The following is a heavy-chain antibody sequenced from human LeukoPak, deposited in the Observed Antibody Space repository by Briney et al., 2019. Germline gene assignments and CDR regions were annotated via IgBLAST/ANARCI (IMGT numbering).Heavy chain of an antibody. CDR2: MNPNSGGT. V-gene: IGHV1-2*02. CDR1: GYTFTDYY. Sequence: ASVKVSCKASGYTFTDYYIHWVRQAPGQGLEWMAWMNPNSGGTSYAQKFQGRVAMTRDTSISTAYMELSRLRFDDTAVYYCARNKEGKSLDYWGQGTLVTVSS. CDR3: ARNKEGKSLDY. J-gene: IGHJ4*02.